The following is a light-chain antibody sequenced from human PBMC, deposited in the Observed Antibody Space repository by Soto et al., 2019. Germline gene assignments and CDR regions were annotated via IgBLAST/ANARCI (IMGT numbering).Light chain of an antibody. J-gene: IGLJ1*01. CDR1: SSDIGAYDR. CDR2: DVN. CDR3: SSFTSSNTYV. Sequence: QSVLTQPPSVSGSPGQSVAISCTGTSSDIGAYDRVSWYQQPPGTAPKLMIYDVNNRPSGVPDRFSGSKSSNTASLTISGLQADDEDDYYCSSFTSSNTYVFGTGTKVXVL. V-gene: IGLV2-18*02.